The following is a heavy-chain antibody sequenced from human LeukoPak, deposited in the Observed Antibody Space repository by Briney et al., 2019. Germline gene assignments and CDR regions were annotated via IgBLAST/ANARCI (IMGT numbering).Heavy chain of an antibody. CDR1: GGSISSGSYY. J-gene: IGHJ4*02. V-gene: IGHV4-61*02. Sequence: PSETLSLTRTVSGGSISSGSYYWSWIRQPAGKGLEWIGRIYTSGSTNYNPSLKSRVTISVDTSKNQFSLKLSSVTAADTAVYYCARDPYCSGGSCYSYWGQGTLVTVSS. CDR3: ARDPYCSGGSCYSY. D-gene: IGHD2-15*01. CDR2: IYTSGST.